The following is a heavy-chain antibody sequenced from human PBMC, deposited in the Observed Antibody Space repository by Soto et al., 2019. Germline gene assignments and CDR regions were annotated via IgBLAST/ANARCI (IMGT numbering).Heavy chain of an antibody. J-gene: IGHJ6*03. Sequence: PGGSLRLSCAASGFTFSSYSMNWVRQAPGKGLEWVSSISSSSSYIYYADSVKGRFTISRDNAKNSLYLQMNSLRAEDTAVYYCARRVVVFFSYASEYYYYMYVWGKGSTVTVYS. CDR3: ARRVVVFFSYASEYYYYMYV. CDR2: ISSSSSYI. D-gene: IGHD2-2*01. V-gene: IGHV3-21*01. CDR1: GFTFSSYS.